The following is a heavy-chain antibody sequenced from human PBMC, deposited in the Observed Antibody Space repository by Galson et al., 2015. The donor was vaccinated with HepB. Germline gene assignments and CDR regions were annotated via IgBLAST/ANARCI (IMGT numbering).Heavy chain of an antibody. CDR2: ISPYNRHT. V-gene: IGHV1-18*01. CDR3: ARGALVVAVGATQNNWFGP. Sequence: SVKVSCKASGYTFSTYSIIWVRQAPGQGLEWMGWISPYNRHTDYTQKLQDRVTMTTDTSTSTAFMELRSLRSDDTAIYYCARGALVVAVGATQNNWFGPWGQGTLVTVSS. J-gene: IGHJ5*02. CDR1: GYTFSTYS. D-gene: IGHD2-15*01.